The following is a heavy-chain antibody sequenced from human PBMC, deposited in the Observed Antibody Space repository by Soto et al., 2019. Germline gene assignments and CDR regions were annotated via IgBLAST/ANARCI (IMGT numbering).Heavy chain of an antibody. Sequence: SETLSLTCAVPGGSISSSNWWSWVRQPPGKGLEWIGEIYHSGSTNYNPSLKSRVTISVDKSKNQFSLKLSSVTAADTAVYYCARSTVTTPYCLDYWGQGTLVTVSS. V-gene: IGHV4-4*02. D-gene: IGHD4-17*01. CDR1: GGSISSSNW. J-gene: IGHJ4*02. CDR2: IYHSGST. CDR3: ARSTVTTPYCLDY.